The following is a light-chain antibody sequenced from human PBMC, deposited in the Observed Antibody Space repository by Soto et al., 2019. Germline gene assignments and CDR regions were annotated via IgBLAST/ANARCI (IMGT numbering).Light chain of an antibody. CDR3: PQSYSTLWT. Sequence: DIQMTQSPSSLSASVGDRVTITCRASQSISSYLNWYQQKPGKAPKVLIYVASSLQSGVPSRFSGSGSGTDFTLTISSLQPEDFATYYCPQSYSTLWTFGQGTKVEIK. CDR2: VAS. CDR1: QSISSY. J-gene: IGKJ1*01. V-gene: IGKV1-39*01.